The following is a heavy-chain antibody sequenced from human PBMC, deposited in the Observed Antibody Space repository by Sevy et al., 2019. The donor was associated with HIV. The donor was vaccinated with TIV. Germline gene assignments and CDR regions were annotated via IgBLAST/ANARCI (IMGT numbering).Heavy chain of an antibody. J-gene: IGHJ6*02. CDR1: GGSISSGSYY. V-gene: IGHV4-61*02. CDR3: ARESRGPYYYYGMDV. CDR2: IYTSGNT. Sequence: SETLSLTCTVSGGSISSGSYYWSWIRQPAGKGLEWIGRIYTSGNTNYNPSLKSRVTMSVDTSKNQFSLKLSSVTAADTAVYYCARESRGPYYYYGMDVWGQGTTVTVSS. D-gene: IGHD5-12*01.